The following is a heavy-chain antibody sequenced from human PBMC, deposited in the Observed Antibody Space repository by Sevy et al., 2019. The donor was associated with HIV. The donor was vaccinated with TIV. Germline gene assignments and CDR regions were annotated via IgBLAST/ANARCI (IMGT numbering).Heavy chain of an antibody. CDR2: IYWDDDK. CDR1: GFSLTTSGVG. J-gene: IGHJ5*02. V-gene: IGHV2-5*02. D-gene: IGHD3-9*01. CDR3: AHRPDNYDILTGYFPNWFDP. Sequence: SGPTLVNPTQTLTLTCTFSGFSLTTSGVGVGWIRQPPGKALEWLALIYWDDDKRYSPSLKSRLTITKDTSKNQVVLTITNMDPVDTATYYCAHRPDNYDILTGYFPNWFDPWGQGTLVTVSS.